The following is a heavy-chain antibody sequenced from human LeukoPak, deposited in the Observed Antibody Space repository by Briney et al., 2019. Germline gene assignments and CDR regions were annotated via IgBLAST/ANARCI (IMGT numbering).Heavy chain of an antibody. D-gene: IGHD2-15*01. CDR3: APQCRGATCYLVDY. V-gene: IGHV3-23*01. Sequence: GGSLRLSCAASGFTFSDYYMSWVRQAPGKGLEWVSSISDSGGSTYYADSVKGRFTISRDNSKNTLYLQANSLRAEDTAVYYCAPQCRGATCYLVDYWGQGTLVSVSS. CDR1: GFTFSDYY. J-gene: IGHJ4*02. CDR2: ISDSGGST.